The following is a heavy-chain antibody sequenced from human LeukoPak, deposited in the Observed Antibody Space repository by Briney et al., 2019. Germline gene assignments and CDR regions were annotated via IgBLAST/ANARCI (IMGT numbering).Heavy chain of an antibody. CDR1: GGSISSSY. D-gene: IGHD2-21*02. Sequence: SETLSLTCTVSGGSISSSYWSWIRQPPGKGLEWIGYISYSGSTNCNPSHRSRVTISVDTSKNQFSLKLTSVTAADAAVYYCARGRSGGLVTLDYWGQGTLVTVSS. V-gene: IGHV4-59*01. J-gene: IGHJ4*02. CDR2: ISYSGST. CDR3: ARGRSGGLVTLDY.